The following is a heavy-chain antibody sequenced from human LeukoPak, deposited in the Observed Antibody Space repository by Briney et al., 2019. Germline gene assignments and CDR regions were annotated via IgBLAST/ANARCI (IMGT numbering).Heavy chain of an antibody. Sequence: ASVKVSCKASGYTFTSYDINWVRQATGQGLEWMGWMNPNSGNTGYAQKFQGRVTMTRNTSISTAYMELSSLRAEDTAVYYCARDYSNYYPPEKSNAFDIWGQGTMVTVSS. CDR1: GYTFTSYD. CDR2: MNPNSGNT. V-gene: IGHV1-8*01. J-gene: IGHJ3*02. D-gene: IGHD4-11*01. CDR3: ARDYSNYYPPEKSNAFDI.